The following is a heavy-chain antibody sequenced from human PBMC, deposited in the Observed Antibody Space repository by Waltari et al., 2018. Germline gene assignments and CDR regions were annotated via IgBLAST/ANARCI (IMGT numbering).Heavy chain of an antibody. CDR3: AREKLMGEYIDY. CDR2: INWNGGST. V-gene: IGHV3-20*04. D-gene: IGHD2-15*01. J-gene: IGHJ4*02. Sequence: EVQLVESGGGVRRPGGSLRLSWAASGFNFDARGMRWVRQAPGKGLEWVSSINWNGGSTCYADSVRGRFTISRDNAKNSLYLQMNSLRADDTALYYCAREKLMGEYIDYWGQGTLVTVSS. CDR1: GFNFDARG.